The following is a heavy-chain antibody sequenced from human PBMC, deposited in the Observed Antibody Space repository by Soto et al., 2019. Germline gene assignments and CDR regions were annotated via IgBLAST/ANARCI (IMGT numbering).Heavy chain of an antibody. CDR2: LDGAGGST. J-gene: IGHJ6*02. CDR3: AAPRDEYGSGVSWFTYGMDI. CDR1: GFTFSHFA. Sequence: GGSLRLSCSAPGFTFSHFAMTWLRHVPGRGLEWVASLDGAGGSTSYAESVRHRFSISRDNSQNTLFLHMKRLTVADTAIYYCAAPRDEYGSGVSWFTYGMDIWGQGTTVTVSS. D-gene: IGHD3-10*01. V-gene: IGHV3-23*01.